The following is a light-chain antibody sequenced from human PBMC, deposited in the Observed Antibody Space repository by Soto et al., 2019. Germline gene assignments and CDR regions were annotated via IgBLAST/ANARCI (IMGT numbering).Light chain of an antibody. Sequence: DIPLTQSPSSLSASVGDRVTITCRASQHIDMYLSWYQQKPGRAPKMLIYVASTLQNGVPSRFGGSRSGTHFSLTISGLQPEEFATYYCHQSYSSPPVTFGAGTKVEIK. CDR3: HQSYSSPPVT. J-gene: IGKJ4*01. CDR1: QHIDMY. CDR2: VAS. V-gene: IGKV1-39*01.